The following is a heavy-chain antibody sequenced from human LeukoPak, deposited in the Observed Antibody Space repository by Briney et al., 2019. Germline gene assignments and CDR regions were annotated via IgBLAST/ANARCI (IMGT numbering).Heavy chain of an antibody. Sequence: PSGTLSLTCAVSGGSISSSNWWSWVRQPPGKGLEWIGQIYHSGSTNYNPSLKSRVTISVDTSKNQFSLKLSSVTAADTAVYYCARHERAEYGQQLGPDYWGQGTLVTVSS. CDR2: IYHSGST. CDR3: ARHERAEYGQQLGPDY. D-gene: IGHD6-13*01. CDR1: GGSISSSNW. V-gene: IGHV4-4*02. J-gene: IGHJ4*02.